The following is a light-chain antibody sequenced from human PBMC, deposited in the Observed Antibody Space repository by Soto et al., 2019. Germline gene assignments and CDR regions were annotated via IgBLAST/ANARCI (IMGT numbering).Light chain of an antibody. CDR3: QQYNNYPLT. V-gene: IGKV1-5*03. J-gene: IGKJ4*01. Sequence: DIQMTQSPSTLSASIGDTVTITCRARQTISNWLAWYQQKPGKAPNLLIHTASNLESGVSSRFNGSGSGTDFTLTVSSLQADDSGTYYCQQYNNYPLTFGGGTKVEI. CDR2: TAS. CDR1: QTISNW.